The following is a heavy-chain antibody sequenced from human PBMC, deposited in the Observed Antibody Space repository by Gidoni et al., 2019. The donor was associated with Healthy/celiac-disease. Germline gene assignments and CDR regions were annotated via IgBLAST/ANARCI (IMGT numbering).Heavy chain of an antibody. Sequence: QVQLQQWGAGLLKPSKTLSLTCAVYGGSFSGYYWSWHRQTPGNGLEWIGEINHSGSNNYNPSLKSRVTISVDTSKNQFSLKLSSVTAADTAVYYCARGRGLLGRGSSGYYSGYYYYGMDVWGQGTTVTVSS. CDR3: ARGRGLLGRGSSGYYSGYYYYGMDV. D-gene: IGHD3-22*01. J-gene: IGHJ6*02. CDR1: GGSFSGYY. CDR2: INHSGSN. V-gene: IGHV4-34*01.